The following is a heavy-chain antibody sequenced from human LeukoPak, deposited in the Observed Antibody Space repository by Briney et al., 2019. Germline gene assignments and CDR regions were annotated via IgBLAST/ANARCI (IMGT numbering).Heavy chain of an antibody. V-gene: IGHV3-9*01. CDR1: GFTFEDYA. J-gene: IGHJ4*02. CDR3: ARRAGAYSHPYDY. Sequence: GGSLRLSCAASGFTFEDYAMHWVRQVPGKGLEWGSGISWKSDSIDYADSVKGRFTISRDNAKNSLYLQMNSLRAEDTAVYYCARRAGAYSHPYDYWGQGTLVTVSS. D-gene: IGHD4/OR15-4a*01. CDR2: ISWKSDSI.